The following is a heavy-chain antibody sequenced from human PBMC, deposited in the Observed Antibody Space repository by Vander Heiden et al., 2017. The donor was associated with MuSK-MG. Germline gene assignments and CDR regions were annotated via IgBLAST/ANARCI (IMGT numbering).Heavy chain of an antibody. Sequence: QVQLQESGPGLVTPSATLSLTCTVSGGSISSSYWSWIRQPPGKELEGIGYIYYSGSTNYNPSHKSRVTISIDTSKNQFSLKVSSVTAADTAVYYCARPNDADAFDIWGQGTMVTVSS. V-gene: IGHV4-59*01. CDR3: ARPNDADAFDI. CDR2: IYYSGST. CDR1: GGSISSSY. J-gene: IGHJ3*02.